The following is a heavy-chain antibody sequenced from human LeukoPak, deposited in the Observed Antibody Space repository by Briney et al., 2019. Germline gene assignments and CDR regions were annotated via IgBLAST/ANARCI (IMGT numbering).Heavy chain of an antibody. CDR1: GGSISSYY. Sequence: SEALSLTCTVSGGSISSYYWSWIRQPPGKGLEWIGYMYYSGTINYNPSLKSRVTISVDTSKNQFSLKLSSVTPADTAMYYCARAWATDYFDYWGQGTLVTVSS. V-gene: IGHV4-59*01. CDR2: MYYSGTI. CDR3: ARAWATDYFDY. J-gene: IGHJ4*02.